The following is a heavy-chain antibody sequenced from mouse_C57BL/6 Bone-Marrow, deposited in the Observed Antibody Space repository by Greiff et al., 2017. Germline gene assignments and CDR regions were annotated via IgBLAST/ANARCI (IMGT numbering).Heavy chain of an antibody. J-gene: IGHJ2*01. Sequence: VKLMESGPELVKPGASVKISCKASGYTFTDYYINWVKQRPGQGLEWIGWIFPGSGSTYYNEKFKGKATLTVDKSSSTAYMLLSSLTSEDSAVYFCARDYGSSPYFDYWGQGTTLTVSS. V-gene: IGHV1-75*01. CDR1: GYTFTDYY. CDR2: IFPGSGST. CDR3: ARDYGSSPYFDY. D-gene: IGHD1-1*01.